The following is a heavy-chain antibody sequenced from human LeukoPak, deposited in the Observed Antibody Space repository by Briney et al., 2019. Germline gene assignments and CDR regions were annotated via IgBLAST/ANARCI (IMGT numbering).Heavy chain of an antibody. CDR2: IYYSGST. V-gene: IGHV4-39*07. J-gene: IGHJ4*02. CDR1: GGSISSSSYY. D-gene: IGHD5-18*01. CDR3: ASYSGYSYGGFGY. Sequence: PSETLSLTCTVSGGSISSSSYYWGWIRQPPGKGLEWIGSIYYSGSTNYNPSLKSRVTISVDTSKNQFSLKLSSVTAADTAVYYCASYSGYSYGGFGYWGQGTLVTVSS.